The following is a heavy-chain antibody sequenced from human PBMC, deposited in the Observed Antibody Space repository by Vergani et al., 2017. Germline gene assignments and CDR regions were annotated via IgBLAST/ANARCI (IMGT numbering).Heavy chain of an antibody. D-gene: IGHD2-15*01. V-gene: IGHV1-2*02. CDR1: GYTFTSYY. CDR3: ARDLVVVVAATIGDDY. Sequence: QVQLVQSGAEVKKPGASVKVSCKASGYTFTSYYMHWVRQAPGPGLEWMGWINPNSGGTNYAQKFQGRVTMTRDTSISTAYMELSRLRSDDTAVYYCARDLVVVVAATIGDDYWGQGTLVSVSS. CDR2: INPNSGGT. J-gene: IGHJ4*02.